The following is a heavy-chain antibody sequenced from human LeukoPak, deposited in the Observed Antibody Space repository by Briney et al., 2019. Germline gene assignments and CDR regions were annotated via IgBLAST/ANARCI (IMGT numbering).Heavy chain of an antibody. J-gene: IGHJ3*02. D-gene: IGHD2-15*01. CDR2: ISAYNGNT. CDR1: GYTFTSYG. V-gene: IGHV1-18*01. Sequence: ASVKVSCKASGYTFTSYGISWVGQAPGQGLEWMGWISAYNGNTNYAQTVQGRVTMTTDTSTNTAYMELRSLRSDDTAVYYCARAGGLGYCSGGSCYPDSFDIWGQGTMVTVSS. CDR3: ARAGGLGYCSGGSCYPDSFDI.